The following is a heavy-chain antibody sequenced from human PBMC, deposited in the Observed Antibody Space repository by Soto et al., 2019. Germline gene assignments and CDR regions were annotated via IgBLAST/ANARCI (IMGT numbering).Heavy chain of an antibody. CDR2: IKSETDGGTT. CDR1: GFPFNNAW. CDR3: TTDRPITMVRGVRGGDYYYMDV. D-gene: IGHD3-10*01. V-gene: IGHV3-15*01. Sequence: GSLRLSCAASGFPFNNAWMSWVRQAPGGGLEWVARIKSETDGGTTDYAAPVEGRFTISRDDSSNTLDLQMNSLKTEDTAVYYCTTDRPITMVRGVRGGDYYYMDVWGKGTTVTVSS. J-gene: IGHJ6*03.